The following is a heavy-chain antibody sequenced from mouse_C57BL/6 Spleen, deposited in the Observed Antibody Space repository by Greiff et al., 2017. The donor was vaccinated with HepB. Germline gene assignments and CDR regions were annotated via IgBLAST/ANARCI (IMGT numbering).Heavy chain of an antibody. CDR3: ARYYYGSSYGGYYFDY. D-gene: IGHD1-1*01. CDR1: GYTFTSYG. J-gene: IGHJ2*01. CDR2: IYPRNGNT. Sequence: VQRVESGAELARPGASVKLSCKASGYTFTSYGISWVKQRTGQGLEWIGEIYPRNGNTYYNEKFKGKATLTADKSSSTAYMELRSLTSEDSAVYFCARYYYGSSYGGYYFDYWGQGTTLTVSS. V-gene: IGHV1-81*01.